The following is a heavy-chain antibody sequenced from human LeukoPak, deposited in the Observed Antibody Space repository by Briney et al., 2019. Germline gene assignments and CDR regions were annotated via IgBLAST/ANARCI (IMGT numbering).Heavy chain of an antibody. CDR2: IKSKTDGGTT. D-gene: IGHD3-22*01. CDR3: TPDPHSDSSGYYYYFDY. Sequence: PGGSLRLSCAASGVTFSNAWMSWVRQAPGKGLEWGCRIKSKTDGGTTDYAAPVQGRFTISRDDSKNTLYLQMNSLNTEDTAVYYCTPDPHSDSSGYYYYFDYWGQGTLVTVSS. V-gene: IGHV3-15*01. CDR1: GVTFSNAW. J-gene: IGHJ4*02.